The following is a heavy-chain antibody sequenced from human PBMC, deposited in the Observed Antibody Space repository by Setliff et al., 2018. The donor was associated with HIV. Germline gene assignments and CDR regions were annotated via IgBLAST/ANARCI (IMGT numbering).Heavy chain of an antibody. CDR2: INWNGGST. V-gene: IGHV3-20*04. Sequence: GGSLRLSCAASGITVDEYGMSWVRQAPGKGLAWVSGINWNGGSTGYADSVKGRFTISRDNAKNSLYLQMNSLRAEDTALYYCARGISGWYAPLGYWGQGTLVTVSS. CDR3: ARGISGWYAPLGY. D-gene: IGHD6-19*01. CDR1: GITVDEYG. J-gene: IGHJ4*02.